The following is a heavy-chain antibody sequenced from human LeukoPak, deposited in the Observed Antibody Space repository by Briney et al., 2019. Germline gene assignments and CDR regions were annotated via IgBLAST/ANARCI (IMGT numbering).Heavy chain of an antibody. CDR1: GYTFTSYD. D-gene: IGHD6-6*01. Sequence: ASVKVSCKASGYTFTSYDINWVRQATGQGLEWMGWMNHNSGNTGYAQKFQGRVTITRNTSISTAYMELSSLRSEDTAVYYCARARRGSSSAYYYYYMDVWGKGTTVTVSS. V-gene: IGHV1-8*03. CDR3: ARARRGSSSAYYYYYMDV. J-gene: IGHJ6*03. CDR2: MNHNSGNT.